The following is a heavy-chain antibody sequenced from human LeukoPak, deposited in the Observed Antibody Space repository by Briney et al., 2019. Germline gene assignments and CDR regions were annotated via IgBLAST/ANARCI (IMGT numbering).Heavy chain of an antibody. Sequence: GGSLRLSCAASGFTFSSYAMSWVRQAPGKGLEWVSAISGSGGSTYYADSVKGRFTISRDNSKNTLYLQMNSRRAEDTAVYYCAKDPSVAYYYDSSINWGQGTLVTVSS. CDR2: ISGSGGST. J-gene: IGHJ4*02. CDR3: AKDPSVAYYYDSSIN. CDR1: GFTFSSYA. V-gene: IGHV3-23*01. D-gene: IGHD3-22*01.